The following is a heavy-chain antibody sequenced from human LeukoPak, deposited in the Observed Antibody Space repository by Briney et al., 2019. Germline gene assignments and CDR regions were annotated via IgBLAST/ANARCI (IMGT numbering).Heavy chain of an antibody. CDR1: GYTFTSYY. Sequence: VASVKVSCKASGYTFTSYYMHWVRQAPGQGLEWMGIINPSGGSTSYAQKFQGRVTMTRDTSTSTVYMELSSLRSEDTAVYYCARDPSPKSTMIVVVTADNWFDPWGQGTLVTVSS. D-gene: IGHD3-22*01. J-gene: IGHJ5*02. V-gene: IGHV1-46*01. CDR2: INPSGGST. CDR3: ARDPSPKSTMIVVVTADNWFDP.